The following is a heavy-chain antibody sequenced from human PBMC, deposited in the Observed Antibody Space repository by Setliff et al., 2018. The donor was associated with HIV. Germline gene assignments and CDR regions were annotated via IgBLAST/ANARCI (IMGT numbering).Heavy chain of an antibody. CDR3: ARDGYNYSYYYYYGMDV. Sequence: SETLSLTCNVSGASISSYYWSWIRQPPGKGLEWIGYIYYSGSTNYNPSLKSRVTISVDTSKNQFSLKLSSVTAADTAVYYCARDGYNYSYYYYYGMDVWGQGTTVTVSS. V-gene: IGHV4-59*01. CDR2: IYYSGST. D-gene: IGHD5-12*01. CDR1: GASISSYY. J-gene: IGHJ6*02.